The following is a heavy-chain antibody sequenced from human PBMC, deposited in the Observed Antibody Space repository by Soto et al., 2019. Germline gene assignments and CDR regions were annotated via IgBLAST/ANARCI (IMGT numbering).Heavy chain of an antibody. J-gene: IGHJ4*02. CDR3: ASGRRSGWYHFDS. CDR2: IHYEGST. Sequence: QVQLQESGPGLVKPSETLSLTCTVSGGSITTYYWSWIRQPPGKGLEWIGYIHYEGSTNYNPSLKSRVTILVDTSQNQFSLKLTSVTAADTAVYFCASGRRSGWYHFDSWGQGTLVTVSS. CDR1: GGSITTYY. D-gene: IGHD6-19*01. V-gene: IGHV4-59*01.